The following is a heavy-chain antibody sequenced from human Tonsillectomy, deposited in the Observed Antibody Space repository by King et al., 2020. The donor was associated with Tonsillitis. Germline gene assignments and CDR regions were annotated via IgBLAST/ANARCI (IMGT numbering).Heavy chain of an antibody. D-gene: IGHD6-19*01. V-gene: IGHV3-48*01. CDR2: ISSSSSTI. CDR3: AGGGKTVAGTGDFDY. Sequence: VQLVESGGGLVQPGGSLRLSCAASGFTFSSYSMNWVRQAPGKGLEWGSYISSSSSTIYYAESVKGRFTISRDNAKNSLYLQMKSLSAGDTAVYYCAGGGKTVAGTGDFDYWGQGTLVTVSS. J-gene: IGHJ4*02. CDR1: GFTFSSYS.